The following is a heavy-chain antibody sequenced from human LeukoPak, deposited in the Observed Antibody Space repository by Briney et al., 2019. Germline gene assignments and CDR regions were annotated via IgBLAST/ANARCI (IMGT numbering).Heavy chain of an antibody. CDR1: GGSISSYY. CDR2: INHSGST. D-gene: IGHD3-22*01. J-gene: IGHJ4*02. V-gene: IGHV4-34*01. CDR3: ARGPSSIGRYDSSGYYYRGWYYFDY. Sequence: SETLSLTCTVSGGSISSYYWSWIRQPPGKGLEWIGEINHSGSTNYNPSLKSRVTISVDTSKNQFSLKLSSVTAADTAVYYCARGPSSIGRYDSSGYYYRGWYYFDYWGQGTLVTVSS.